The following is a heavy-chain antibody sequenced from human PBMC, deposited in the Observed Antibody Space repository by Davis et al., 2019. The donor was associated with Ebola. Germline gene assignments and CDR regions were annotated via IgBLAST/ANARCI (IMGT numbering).Heavy chain of an antibody. Sequence: GGSLRLSCAASGFTFDDFAMAWVRQSPGKGLEWVSGINWNGGSTGYADSVKGRFTVFRDNSTKTMYLQMNSLRAEDTAVYYCARSGLSFGVVKYHYGMDVWGKGTTITVSS. CDR2: INWNGGST. CDR3: ARSGLSFGVVKYHYGMDV. CDR1: GFTFDDFA. J-gene: IGHJ6*04. D-gene: IGHD3-3*01. V-gene: IGHV3-20*04.